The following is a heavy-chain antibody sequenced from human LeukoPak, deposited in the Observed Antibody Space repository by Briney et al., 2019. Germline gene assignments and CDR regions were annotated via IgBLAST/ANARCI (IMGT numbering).Heavy chain of an antibody. CDR2: ISYDGSNK. V-gene: IGHV3-30*19. CDR3: ARDHYYDY. J-gene: IGHJ4*02. CDR1: GFIFSSYG. Sequence: GGSLRLSCAASGFIFSSYGMHWVRQAPGKGLEWVAVISYDGSNKYYADSVKGRFTISRDNSKNTLYLQMNSLRAEDTAVYYCARDHYYDYWGQGTLVTVSS.